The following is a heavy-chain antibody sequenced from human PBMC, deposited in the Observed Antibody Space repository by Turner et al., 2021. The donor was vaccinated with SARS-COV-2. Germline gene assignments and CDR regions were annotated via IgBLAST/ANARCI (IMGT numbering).Heavy chain of an antibody. CDR3: AKVRVSSGYTPDPLAFDI. V-gene: IGHV3-30*18. D-gene: IGHD3-22*01. Sequence: QVQLVESGGGVVQPGRSLRLSCAASGFTFSSYGMHWVRQAPGKGLKWVAVISDDGSNIYYADSVKGRFTISRDNSKNTLYLQMNSLRAEDTAVYYCAKVRVSSGYTPDPLAFDIWGQGTMVTVSS. CDR2: ISDDGSNI. J-gene: IGHJ3*02. CDR1: GFTFSSYG.